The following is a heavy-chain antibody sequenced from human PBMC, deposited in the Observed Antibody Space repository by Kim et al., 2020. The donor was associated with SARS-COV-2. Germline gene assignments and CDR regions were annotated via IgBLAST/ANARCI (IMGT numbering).Heavy chain of an antibody. D-gene: IGHD2-15*01. V-gene: IGHV1-2*02. CDR1: GYTFSDYN. Sequence: ASVKVSCKASGYTFSDYNIHWVRQAPGQGLEWMGWINPNSGDTKYAQKFPGRVTMTRDTSISTAYMEVSRLTSDDTAVYYCASGVKHSCGRGCYSDYGDYWGQGTLVTVSS. CDR2: INPNSGDT. J-gene: IGHJ4*02. CDR3: ASGVKHSCGRGCYSDYGDY.